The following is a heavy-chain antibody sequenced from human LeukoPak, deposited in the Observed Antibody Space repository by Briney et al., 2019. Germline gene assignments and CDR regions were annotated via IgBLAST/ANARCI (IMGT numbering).Heavy chain of an antibody. CDR3: ARERYYYGSGSYPFDY. CDR1: GFSVSSYE. J-gene: IGHJ4*02. V-gene: IGHV3-48*03. D-gene: IGHD3-10*01. CDR2: ISSSGSSI. Sequence: GGSLRLSCAASGFSVSSYEMNWVRQAPGKGLEWVSYISSSGSSIYYAESVKGRFTISRDNAKNSLYLQMNSLRAEDTAVYYCARERYYYGSGSYPFDYWGQGTLVTVSS.